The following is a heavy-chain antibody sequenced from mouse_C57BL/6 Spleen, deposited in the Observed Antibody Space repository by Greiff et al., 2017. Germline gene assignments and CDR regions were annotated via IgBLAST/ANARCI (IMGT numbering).Heavy chain of an antibody. J-gene: IGHJ3*01. Sequence: QVQLQQPGTELVKPGASVKLSCKASGYTFTSYWMHWVKQRPGQGLEWIGNINPSNGGTNYNEKFKSKATLTVDKSSSTAYMQLSSLTSEDAAVDYCARSDYGYDEGFAYWGQGTMVTVSA. V-gene: IGHV1-53*01. CDR3: ARSDYGYDEGFAY. CDR1: GYTFTSYW. CDR2: INPSNGGT. D-gene: IGHD2-2*01.